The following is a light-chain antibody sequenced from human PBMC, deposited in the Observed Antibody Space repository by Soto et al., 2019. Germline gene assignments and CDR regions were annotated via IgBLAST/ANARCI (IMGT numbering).Light chain of an antibody. CDR3: QTWGTGFQV. CDR2: LDNDGRH. J-gene: IGLJ2*01. V-gene: IGLV4-69*01. CDR1: SGHSSYA. Sequence: QAVVTQSPSASASLGASVRLTCTLSSGHSSYAIAWHQQQPEKGPRFLMRLDNDGRHIKGDGIPDRFSGSSSGAERYLTISSLQSDDEADYYCQTWGTGFQVFGGGTKLTVL.